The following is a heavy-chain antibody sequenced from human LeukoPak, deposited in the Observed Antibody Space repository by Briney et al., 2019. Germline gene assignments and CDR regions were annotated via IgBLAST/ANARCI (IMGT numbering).Heavy chain of an antibody. CDR3: ARYVVVVAAGFDYYYMDV. CDR2: IYPGDSDT. D-gene: IGHD2-15*01. J-gene: IGHJ6*03. CDR1: GYSFTSYW. Sequence: PGESLKISCKGSGYSFTSYWIGWVRQMPGKGLEWMGIIYPGDSDTRYSPSFQGQVTISADKSISTAYLQWSSLKASDTAMYYCARYVVVVAAGFDYYYMDVWGKGTTVTVSS. V-gene: IGHV5-51*01.